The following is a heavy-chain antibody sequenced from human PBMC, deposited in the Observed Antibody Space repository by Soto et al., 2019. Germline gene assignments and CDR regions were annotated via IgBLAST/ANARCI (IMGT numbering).Heavy chain of an antibody. Sequence: GGSLRLSCAASGFTFSSYAMSWVRQAPGKGLEWVSVISGSGGSPYYADSVKGRFTISRDNSKNTPYLQMNSLRAEDTAVYYCAKGRGDYGGGFDYWGQGTLVTVSS. CDR3: AKGRGDYGGGFDY. CDR1: GFTFSSYA. J-gene: IGHJ4*02. CDR2: ISGSGGSP. D-gene: IGHD4-17*01. V-gene: IGHV3-23*01.